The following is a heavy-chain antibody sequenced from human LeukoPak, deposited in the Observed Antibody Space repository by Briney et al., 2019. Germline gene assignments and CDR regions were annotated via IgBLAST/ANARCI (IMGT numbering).Heavy chain of an antibody. Sequence: SQTLSLTCTVSGGSISSGGYYWSWIRQHPGKGLEWIGYIYYSGSTYYNPSLKSRVTISVDTSKNQFSLKLSSVTAADTAVYYCARGPEAAGRLGDWFDPWGQGTLVTVSS. J-gene: IGHJ5*02. CDR1: GGSISSGGYY. CDR2: IYYSGST. D-gene: IGHD6-13*01. CDR3: ARGPEAAGRLGDWFDP. V-gene: IGHV4-31*03.